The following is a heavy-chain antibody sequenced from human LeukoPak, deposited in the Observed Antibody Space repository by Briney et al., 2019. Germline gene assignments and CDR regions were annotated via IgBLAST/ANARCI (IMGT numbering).Heavy chain of an antibody. CDR3: AKDAAVGSSGYYYVPPLYYFHY. V-gene: IGHV3-7*01. J-gene: IGHJ4*02. CDR2: MKDDGSET. CDR1: GFTFSDYW. D-gene: IGHD3-22*01. Sequence: GGSLRLSCAASGFTFSDYWMTWVRQAPGKGLQWVANMKDDGSETYYVDSVKGRFTISRDNAKNSLYLQMNSLRAEDTAVYYCAKDAAVGSSGYYYVPPLYYFHYWGQGTLVTVSS.